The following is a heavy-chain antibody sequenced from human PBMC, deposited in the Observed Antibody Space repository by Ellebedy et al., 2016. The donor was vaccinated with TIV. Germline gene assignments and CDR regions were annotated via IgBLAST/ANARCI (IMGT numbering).Heavy chain of an antibody. V-gene: IGHV3-9*01. CDR2: ISWNSGRM. CDR3: TKGTLRTVGSCMDV. CDR1: GFIFDDYA. J-gene: IGHJ6*02. D-gene: IGHD1/OR15-1a*01. Sequence: SLKISCAASGFIFDDYAMHWVRLLPGKGLEWVSGISWNSGRMDYADSVKGRFTISRDNAKKSLYLEMKRLRAEDTALYFCTKGTLRTVGSCMDVWGQGTTVTVSS.